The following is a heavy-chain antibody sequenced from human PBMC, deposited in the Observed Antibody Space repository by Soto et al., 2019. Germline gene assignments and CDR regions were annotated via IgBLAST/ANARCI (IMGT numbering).Heavy chain of an antibody. V-gene: IGHV3-23*01. Sequence: LRLSCVASGFPFDNYAMNWVRQAPGRGLEWVSNIGGRGGNTVYADSMRGRFTISRDNSKNTVYLEMHNLRVEDSATYYCAKPSAYGDFAGSFDSWGQGTLVTVSS. CDR2: IGGRGGNT. CDR3: AKPSAYGDFAGSFDS. D-gene: IGHD4-17*01. CDR1: GFPFDNYA. J-gene: IGHJ4*02.